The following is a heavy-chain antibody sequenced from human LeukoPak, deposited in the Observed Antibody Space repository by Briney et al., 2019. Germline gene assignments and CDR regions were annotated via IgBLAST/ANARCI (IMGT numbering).Heavy chain of an antibody. CDR3: ARDPTVTPFDY. CDR1: GGSISSYY. Sequence: SETLSLTCTVSGGSISSYYWSWIRQPPGKGLEWIGYFYYSGSTNYNPSLESRVTISVDTSKNQFFLKLSSVTAANTAVYYCARDPTVTPFDYWGQGTLVTVSS. V-gene: IGHV4-59*01. D-gene: IGHD4-17*01. CDR2: FYYSGST. J-gene: IGHJ4*02.